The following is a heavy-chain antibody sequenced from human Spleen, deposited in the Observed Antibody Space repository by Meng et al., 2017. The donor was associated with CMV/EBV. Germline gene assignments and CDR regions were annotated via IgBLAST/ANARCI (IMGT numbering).Heavy chain of an antibody. CDR3: ARGEGGKATTGGRDDC. CDR2: IIPILGIA. Sequence: SVKVCKASGGTFSSYAISWVRQAPGQGLEWMGGIIPILGIANYAQKFQGRVTITRDTSASTAYMELSSLRSEDMAVYYCARGEGGKATTGGRDDCWGQGTLVTVSS. J-gene: IGHJ4*02. CDR1: GGTFSSYA. D-gene: IGHD1-1*01. V-gene: IGHV1-69*10.